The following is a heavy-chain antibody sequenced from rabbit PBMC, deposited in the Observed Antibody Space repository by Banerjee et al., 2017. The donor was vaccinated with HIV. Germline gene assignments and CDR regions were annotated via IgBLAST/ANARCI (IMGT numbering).Heavy chain of an antibody. Sequence: QEQLVESGGGLVQPGGSLKVSCKASGFDFSSNAMCWVRQAPGKGPEWIACIDDGDGSTYYASWVNGRFTISSTSSTTVTLKMTSLTAADTATYFCARDGAGYAGYGYARLWGPGTLVTVS. J-gene: IGHJ6*01. D-gene: IGHD6-1*01. CDR1: GFDFSSNA. CDR2: IDDGDGST. CDR3: ARDGAGYAGYGYARL. V-gene: IGHV1S47*01.